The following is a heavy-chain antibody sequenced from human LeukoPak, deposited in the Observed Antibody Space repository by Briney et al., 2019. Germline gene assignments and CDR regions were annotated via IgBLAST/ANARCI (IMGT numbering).Heavy chain of an antibody. CDR1: GGSFSGYY. Sequence: SETLSLTCAVYGGSFSGYYWSWIRQPPGKGLEWIGEINHSGSTNYNPSPKSRVTISVDTSKNQFSLKLSSVTAADTAVYYCARDGDYDSSGYYRVGYLDYWGQGSLVTVSS. D-gene: IGHD3-22*01. CDR2: INHSGST. V-gene: IGHV4-34*01. CDR3: ARDGDYDSSGYYRVGYLDY. J-gene: IGHJ4*02.